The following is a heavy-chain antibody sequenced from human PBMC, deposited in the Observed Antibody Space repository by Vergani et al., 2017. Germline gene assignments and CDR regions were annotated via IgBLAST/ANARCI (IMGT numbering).Heavy chain of an antibody. CDR1: GFTFSSYA. J-gene: IGHJ4*02. Sequence: VQLVESGGGVVQPGRSLRLSCAASGFTFSSYAVHWVRPAPGKGLEWGAVISYDGSNKYYADSVKDRFTISRDNSKNTLYLQMNSLRAEDTAVYYCARDPETGAWIQLWPANYLDYWGQGTLVTVSS. CDR3: ARDPETGAWIQLWPANYLDY. V-gene: IGHV3-30-3*01. D-gene: IGHD5-18*01. CDR2: ISYDGSNK.